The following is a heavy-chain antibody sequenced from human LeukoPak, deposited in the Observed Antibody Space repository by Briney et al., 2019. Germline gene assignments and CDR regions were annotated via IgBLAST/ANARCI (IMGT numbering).Heavy chain of an antibody. V-gene: IGHV3-48*02. CDR2: ISSRGTTV. J-gene: IGHJ4*02. CDR1: GFIFSNYN. Sequence: GGSLRLSCAASGFIFSNYNMVWVRQAPGKGLEWISYISSRGTTVYYADSVKGRFTISRDNAKNSLYLQMNSLSDEDTAVYYCAKDLQPFYWGQGTLVTVSS. CDR3: AKDLQPFY.